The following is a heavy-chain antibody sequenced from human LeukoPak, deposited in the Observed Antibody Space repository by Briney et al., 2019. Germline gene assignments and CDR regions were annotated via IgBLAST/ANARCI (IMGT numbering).Heavy chain of an antibody. D-gene: IGHD3-22*01. CDR2: ISSSSSYT. CDR1: GFTFSSYS. V-gene: IGHV3-21*01. Sequence: PGGSLRLSCAASGFTFSSYSMNWVRQAPGKGLEWVSSISSSSSYTYYADSVKGRFTISREIANTSLYVQRNRLRAGDTAVYYCARDPAWAYYDGSGYDYMAVWGKGTTVPVPS. J-gene: IGHJ6*03. CDR3: ARDPAWAYYDGSGYDYMAV.